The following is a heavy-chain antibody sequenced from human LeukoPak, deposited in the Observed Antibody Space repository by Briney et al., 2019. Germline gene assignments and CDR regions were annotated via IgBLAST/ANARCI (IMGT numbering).Heavy chain of an antibody. J-gene: IGHJ6*03. CDR2: IYYSGST. D-gene: IGHD6-19*01. V-gene: IGHV4-39*07. CDR3: ARGPMYSSGWYPPYYYYYMDV. Sequence: SETLSLTCTVSGGSISSSSYYWGWIRQPPGKGLEWIGSIYYSGSTYYNPSLKSRVTISVDTSKNQFSLKLSSVTAADTAVFYCARGPMYSSGWYPPYYYYYMDVWGKGTTVTVSS. CDR1: GGSISSSSYY.